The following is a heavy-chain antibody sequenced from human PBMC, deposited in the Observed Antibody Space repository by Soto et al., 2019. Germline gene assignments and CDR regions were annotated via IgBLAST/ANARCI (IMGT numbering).Heavy chain of an antibody. CDR2: IYSSGST. V-gene: IGHV4-39*01. CDR3: ARSDNRNSLYGVDV. D-gene: IGHD1-7*01. Sequence: PSETLSLTCTVSGGSIGGSNYFWGWIRQSPGTGLEWLGTIYSSGSTYYNPSLKSRITMSLDTSKNQFSLNLGSVTAADTAVYYCARSDNRNSLYGVDVWGQGTAVTVSS. J-gene: IGHJ6*02. CDR1: GGSIGGSNYF.